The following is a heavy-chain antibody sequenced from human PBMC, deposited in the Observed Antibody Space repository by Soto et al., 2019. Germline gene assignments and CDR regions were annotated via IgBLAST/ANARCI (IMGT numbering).Heavy chain of an antibody. D-gene: IGHD3-22*01. J-gene: IGHJ3*02. CDR1: GCSFTSYW. CDR3: ARVREHYYDSSGYYSNAFDI. V-gene: IGHV5-10-1*01. CDR2: IDPSDSYT. Sequence: GESRKISCKGSGCSFTSYWISWVRQMPGKGLEWMGRIDPSDSYTNYSPSFQGHVTISADKSISTAYLQWSSLKASDTAMYYCARVREHYYDSSGYYSNAFDIWGQGTMVTVSS.